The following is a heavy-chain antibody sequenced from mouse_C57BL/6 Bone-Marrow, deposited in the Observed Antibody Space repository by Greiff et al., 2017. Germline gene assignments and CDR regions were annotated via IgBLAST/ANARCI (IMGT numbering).Heavy chain of an antibody. J-gene: IGHJ4*01. Sequence: EVQRVESGGDLVKPGGSLKLSCAASGFTFSSYGMSWVRQTPDKRLEWVATISDGGSYTYYPDNVKGRFTISRDNAKNNLYLQMSHLKSEDTAMYYCARVYYYAMDYWGQGTSVTVSS. CDR3: ARVYYYAMDY. CDR1: GFTFSSYG. V-gene: IGHV5-4*01. CDR2: ISDGGSYT.